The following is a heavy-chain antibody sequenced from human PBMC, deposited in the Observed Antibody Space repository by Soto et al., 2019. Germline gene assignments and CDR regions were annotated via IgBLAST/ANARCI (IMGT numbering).Heavy chain of an antibody. CDR2: INPSGGST. CDR1: GYTFTSYY. J-gene: IGHJ3*02. Sequence: ASVKVSCKASGYTFTSYYMHWVRQAPGQGLEWMGIINPSGGSTSYAQKFQGRVTMTRDTSTSTVYMELSSLRSEDTAVYYCARRRLIPELLWFGELSIHDAFDIWGQGTMVIVSS. D-gene: IGHD3-10*01. CDR3: ARRRLIPELLWFGELSIHDAFDI. V-gene: IGHV1-46*01.